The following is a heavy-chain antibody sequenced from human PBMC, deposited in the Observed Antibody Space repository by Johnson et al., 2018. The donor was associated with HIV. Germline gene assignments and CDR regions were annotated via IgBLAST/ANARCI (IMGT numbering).Heavy chain of an antibody. CDR1: GFTFSSYA. V-gene: IGHV3-30*04. D-gene: IGHD2-2*01. Sequence: QVQLVESGGGVVQPGRSLRLSCAASGFTFSSYAMHWVRQAPGKGLEWVAVISYDGNNKYYADSVKGRFIISRDNSKNTLYLQIDSLRAEDTAVYYCARDGGDCSSTSCLGSPGVYDTSHAFDIWCQGTVVTVSS. CDR3: ARDGGDCSSTSCLGSPGVYDTSHAFDI. J-gene: IGHJ3*02. CDR2: ISYDGNNK.